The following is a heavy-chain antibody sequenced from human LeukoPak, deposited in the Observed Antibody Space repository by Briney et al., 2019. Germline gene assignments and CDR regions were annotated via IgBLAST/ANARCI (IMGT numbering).Heavy chain of an antibody. Sequence: SETLSLTCTVSGGSISSYYWSWIRQPPGKGLEWVGYIYYSGSTNYNPPLKSRVTISVDTSKNQFSLKLSFVTAADTAVYYCARASRYCSGGSCYFNYFDYWGQGTLVTVSS. V-gene: IGHV4-59*01. CDR2: IYYSGST. CDR1: GGSISSYY. CDR3: ARASRYCSGGSCYFNYFDY. J-gene: IGHJ4*02. D-gene: IGHD2-15*01.